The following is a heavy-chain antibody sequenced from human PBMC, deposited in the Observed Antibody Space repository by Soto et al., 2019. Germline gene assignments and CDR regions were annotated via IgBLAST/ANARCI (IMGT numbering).Heavy chain of an antibody. CDR1: GGSISSGGYS. Sequence: QLQLQESGSGLVKPSQTLSLTCAVSGGSISSGGYSWSWIRQPPGKGLEWIGYIYHSGSTYYNPSLKSRVTISVDRSKNQFSLKLSCVTAADTAVYYCASGRYYFDYWGQGTLVTVSS. D-gene: IGHD1-26*01. J-gene: IGHJ4*02. CDR3: ASGRYYFDY. CDR2: IYHSGST. V-gene: IGHV4-30-2*01.